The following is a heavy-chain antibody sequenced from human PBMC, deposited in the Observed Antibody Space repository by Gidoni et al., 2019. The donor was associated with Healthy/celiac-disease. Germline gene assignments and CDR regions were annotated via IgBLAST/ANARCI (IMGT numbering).Heavy chain of an antibody. CDR3: ARGPDSGVDY. Sequence: VQLVESGGGVVQPGRSLRLSCAASGFTFSSYAMPWVRQAPGKGLEWVAVISYDGSNKYYADSVKGRFTISRDNSKNTLYLQMNSLRAEDTAVYYCARGPDSGVDYWGQGTLVTVSS. CDR1: GFTFSSYA. D-gene: IGHD5-12*01. J-gene: IGHJ4*02. V-gene: IGHV3-30-3*01. CDR2: ISYDGSNK.